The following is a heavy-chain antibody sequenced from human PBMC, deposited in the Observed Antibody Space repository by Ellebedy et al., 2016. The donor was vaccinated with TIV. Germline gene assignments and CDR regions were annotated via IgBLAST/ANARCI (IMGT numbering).Heavy chain of an antibody. V-gene: IGHV3-23*01. CDR2: ISGSGGST. J-gene: IGHJ4*02. Sequence: GESLKISCAASGFSFSSYAMSWVRQAPGKGLEWVSAISGSGGSTYYADSVKGRFTISRDNSKNMLYLQKNRLRAEDTAVYFCAKEGSLTVVVTAVDYWGQGSLVTVSS. CDR3: AKEGSLTVVVTAVDY. CDR1: GFSFSSYA. D-gene: IGHD2-21*02.